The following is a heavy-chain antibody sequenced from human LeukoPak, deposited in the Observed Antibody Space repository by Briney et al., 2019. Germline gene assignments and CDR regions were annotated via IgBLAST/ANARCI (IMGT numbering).Heavy chain of an antibody. CDR1: GGSISGFY. CDR3: ARQYSYGSFDY. Sequence: SETLSLTCTVSGGSISGFYWNWIRQPPGKGLEWIGYVYYSGNTNYNPSLKSRVTISVDTSKNQFSLKLSSVTAADTAVYYCARQYSYGSFDYWGQGTLVTVSS. CDR2: VYYSGNT. D-gene: IGHD5-18*01. J-gene: IGHJ4*02. V-gene: IGHV4-59*08.